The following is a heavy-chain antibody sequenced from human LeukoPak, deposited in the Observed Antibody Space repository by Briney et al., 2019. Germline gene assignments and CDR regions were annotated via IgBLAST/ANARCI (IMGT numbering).Heavy chain of an antibody. Sequence: GRSLRLSCAASGFTFDDYAMHWVRQAPGKGLEWVSGISWNSGSIGYADSVKGRFTISRDNSKNTLYLQMNSLRAEDTAVYYCALRDAFDIWGQGTMVTVSS. V-gene: IGHV3-9*01. CDR1: GFTFDDYA. J-gene: IGHJ3*02. CDR2: ISWNSGSI. CDR3: ALRDAFDI. D-gene: IGHD4-17*01.